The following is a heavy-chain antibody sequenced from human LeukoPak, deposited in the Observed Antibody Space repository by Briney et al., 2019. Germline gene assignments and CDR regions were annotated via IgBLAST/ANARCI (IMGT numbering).Heavy chain of an antibody. V-gene: IGHV1-2*02. D-gene: IGHD5-24*01. CDR3: AREQVEMATIVGGLIDY. Sequence: HWASVKVFCKASGYTFTGYYMHWVRQAPGQGLEWMGWINPNSGGTNYAQKFQGRVTMTRDTSISTAYMELSRLRSDDTAVYYCAREQVEMATIVGGLIDYWGQGTRVTVSS. CDR2: INPNSGGT. CDR1: GYTFTGYY. J-gene: IGHJ4*02.